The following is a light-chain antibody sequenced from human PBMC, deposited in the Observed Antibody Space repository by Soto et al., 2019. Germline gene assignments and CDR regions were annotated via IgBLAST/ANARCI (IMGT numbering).Light chain of an antibody. J-gene: IGLJ1*01. CDR2: DVS. V-gene: IGLV2-14*03. Sequence: QSVLTQPAPLSGSPGQSITISCTGTSSDVGGYNYVSWYQQHPGKAPKFMIYDVSSRPSGVSNRFSGSKSGNTASLTISGLQAEDEADYYCCSYTTSNTRQIVFGTGTKVTVL. CDR3: CSYTTSNTRQIV. CDR1: SSDVGGYNY.